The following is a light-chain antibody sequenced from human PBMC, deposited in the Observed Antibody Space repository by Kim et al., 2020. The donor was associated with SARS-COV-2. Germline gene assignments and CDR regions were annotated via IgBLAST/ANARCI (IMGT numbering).Light chain of an antibody. CDR3: YSYVGSDNWV. Sequence: GQSVTISCTRASSDVGGYNHVSWYQHHPGKAPKVIIYEVTKRPSGVPDRFSGSKSGNSASLTVSGLQAEDEADYYCYSYVGSDNWVFGGGTQLTVL. J-gene: IGLJ3*02. CDR2: EVT. V-gene: IGLV2-8*01. CDR1: SSDVGGYNH.